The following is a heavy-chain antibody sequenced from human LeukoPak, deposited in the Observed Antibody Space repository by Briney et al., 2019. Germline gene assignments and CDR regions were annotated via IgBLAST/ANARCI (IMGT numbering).Heavy chain of an antibody. CDR2: ISYDGSHK. Sequence: PGGSLRLSCAASGFTFSSSGMHWVRQAPGKGLEWVAVISYDGSHKYYADSVKGRFTISRDISENSLYLQMNSLRAEDTAVYYCTKDTNYDFWSGFSSYMDAWGQGTTVTVSS. V-gene: IGHV3-30*18. CDR3: TKDTNYDFWSGFSSYMDA. J-gene: IGHJ6*03. CDR1: GFTFSSSG. D-gene: IGHD3-3*01.